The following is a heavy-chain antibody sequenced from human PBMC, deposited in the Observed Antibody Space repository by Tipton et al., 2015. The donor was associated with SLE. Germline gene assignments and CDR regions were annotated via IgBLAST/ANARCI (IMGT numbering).Heavy chain of an antibody. D-gene: IGHD6-25*01. Sequence: TLSLTCAVYGGSFSGYYWSWIRQPPGKGLEWIGYIYYSGSTNYNPSLKSRVTISVDTSKNQFSLKLSSVTAADTAVYYCARDRGQRGAFDIWGQGTMVTVSS. V-gene: IGHV4-59*01. CDR1: GGSFSGYY. CDR3: ARDRGQRGAFDI. J-gene: IGHJ3*02. CDR2: IYYSGST.